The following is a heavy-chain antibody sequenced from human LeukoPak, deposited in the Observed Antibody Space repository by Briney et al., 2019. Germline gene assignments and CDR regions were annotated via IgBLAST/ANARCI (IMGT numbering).Heavy chain of an antibody. J-gene: IGHJ4*02. D-gene: IGHD7-27*01. V-gene: IGHV3-23*01. CDR2: ITTGGPNT. CDR1: GFTFSSYT. Sequence: GGSLRLSCTASGFTFSSYTMSWVRQAPGKGLKWVSTITTGGPNTYYADSVKGRFTVARDDSKNTLYLQMNSLRAEDTAVYYCAKDGGLWVSAHWGDSWGRGTLVTVSS. CDR3: AKDGGLWVSAHWGDS.